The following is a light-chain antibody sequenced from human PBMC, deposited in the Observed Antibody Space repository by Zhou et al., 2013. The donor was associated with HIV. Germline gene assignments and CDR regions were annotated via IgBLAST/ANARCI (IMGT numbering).Light chain of an antibody. V-gene: IGKV3-20*01. CDR1: QSVISSY. Sequence: DIVLTQSPGTLSLSPGEGATLSCRASQSVISSYLAWYQQKPGQAPRLLIYGASSRATGIPDRFSGSGSGTDFTLTISRLEPEDFAVYYCQQYGSSPWTFGQGTKVEIK. CDR3: QQYGSSPWT. J-gene: IGKJ1*01. CDR2: GAS.